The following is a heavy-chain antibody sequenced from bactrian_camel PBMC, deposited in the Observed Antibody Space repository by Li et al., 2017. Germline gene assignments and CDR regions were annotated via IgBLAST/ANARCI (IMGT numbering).Heavy chain of an antibody. Sequence: QLVESGGGLVQPGGSLRLSCAASGFTFSSYGMRWVRQAPGKGLEWVSSIVSGGDITFYADSVKGRFTISRDNAKNTLYLQMNSLKTEDTAVYYCAADAVVIGRGFGYWGQGTQVTVS. CDR1: GFTFSSYG. J-gene: IGHJ6*01. CDR3: AADAVVIGRGFGY. CDR2: IVSGGDIT. D-gene: IGHD1*01. V-gene: IGHV3S40*01.